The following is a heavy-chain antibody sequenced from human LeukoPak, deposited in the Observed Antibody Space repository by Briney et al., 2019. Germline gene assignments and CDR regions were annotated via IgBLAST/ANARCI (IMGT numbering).Heavy chain of an antibody. CDR3: AKEPGEWEPYFDY. CDR1: GFTFTTYG. Sequence: GGSLRLSCSASGFTFTTYGMNWVRQAPGKGLEWVSGISGSGGSTYYADSVKGRFTISRDNSKNTLYLQMNSLRAEDTAVYYCAKEPGEWEPYFDYWGQGTLVTVSS. CDR2: ISGSGGST. D-gene: IGHD1-26*01. V-gene: IGHV3-23*01. J-gene: IGHJ4*02.